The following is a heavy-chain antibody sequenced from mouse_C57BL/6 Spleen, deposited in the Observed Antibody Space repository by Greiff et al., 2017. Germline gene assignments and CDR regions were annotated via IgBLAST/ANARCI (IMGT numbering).Heavy chain of an antibody. CDR3: ARDYYGSIPFAY. J-gene: IGHJ3*01. Sequence: VQLQQSGPELVKPGASVKISCKASGYTFTDYYMNWVKQSPGKSLEWIGDINPNNGGTSYNQKFKGKATLTVDKSSSTAYMELRSLTSEASAVYYCARDYYGSIPFAYWGQGTLVTVSA. CDR2: INPNNGGT. CDR1: GYTFTDYY. V-gene: IGHV1-26*01. D-gene: IGHD1-1*01.